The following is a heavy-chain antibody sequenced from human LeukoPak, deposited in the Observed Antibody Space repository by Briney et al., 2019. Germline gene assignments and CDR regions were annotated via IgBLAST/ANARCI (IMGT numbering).Heavy chain of an antibody. CDR2: ISSSSSYI. CDR3: AREGRLEVSGRRYFDL. J-gene: IGHJ2*01. CDR1: GFTFSSYS. D-gene: IGHD1-1*01. V-gene: IGHV3-21*01. Sequence: GGSLRLSCAASGFTFSSYSMNWVRQAPGKGLEWVSSISSSSSYIYYADSVKGRFTISRDNAKNSLYLQMNSLRAEDTAVYYCAREGRLEVSGRRYFDLWGRGTLVTVSS.